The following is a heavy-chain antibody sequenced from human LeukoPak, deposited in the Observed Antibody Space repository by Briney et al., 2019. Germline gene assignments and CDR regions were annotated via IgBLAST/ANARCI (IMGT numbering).Heavy chain of an antibody. CDR3: AKDGFDYYDSSGYYYFNY. J-gene: IGHJ4*02. CDR1: GFTFSNYA. CDR2: ISGGGVAI. V-gene: IGHV3-23*01. Sequence: PGGSLRLSCAASGFTFSNYAMSWVRQAPGKGLQWVSAISGGGVAIYYADSVKGRFTISRDNSMNTLYLQMNSLRAEDTAVYYCAKDGFDYYDSSGYYYFNYWGQGTLVTVSS. D-gene: IGHD3-22*01.